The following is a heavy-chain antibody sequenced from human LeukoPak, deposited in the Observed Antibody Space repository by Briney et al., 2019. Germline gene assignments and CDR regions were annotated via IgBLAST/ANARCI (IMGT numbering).Heavy chain of an antibody. CDR2: ISSSSSYI. J-gene: IGHJ5*02. CDR1: GFTFSSYE. CDR3: ARSSGYDPYNWFDP. D-gene: IGHD5-12*01. V-gene: IGHV3-21*05. Sequence: GGSLRLSCAASGFTFSSYEMNWVRQAPGKGLEWVSYISSSSSYIYYTDSVKGRFTISRDNAKNSLYLQMNSLRAEDTAVYYCARSSGYDPYNWFDPWGQGTLVTVSS.